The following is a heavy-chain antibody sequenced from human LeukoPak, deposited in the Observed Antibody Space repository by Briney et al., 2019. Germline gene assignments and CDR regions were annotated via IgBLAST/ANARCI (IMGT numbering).Heavy chain of an antibody. Sequence: SETLSLTCTVSGDSISSYYWSWIQQPPGKGLEWIGYISYTGSTNYNPSLKSRVTISLDTSKNQVSLKLSSVTAADTAVYYCARYFSVKTLDYWGRGTLVTVSS. D-gene: IGHD2/OR15-2a*01. J-gene: IGHJ4*02. CDR3: ARYFSVKTLDY. V-gene: IGHV4-59*01. CDR1: GDSISSYY. CDR2: ISYTGST.